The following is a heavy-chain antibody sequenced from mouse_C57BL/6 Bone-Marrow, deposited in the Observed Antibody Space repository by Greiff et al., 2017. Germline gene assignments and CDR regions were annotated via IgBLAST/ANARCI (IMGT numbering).Heavy chain of an antibody. Sequence: VQLKESGPELVKPGASVKISCKASGYSFTDYNMNWVKQSNGKSLERIGVINPNYGTTSYNQKFKGKATLTVDQSSSTAYMQLNSLTSEDSAVYYCARGYDYDYAMDYWGQGTSVTVSS. D-gene: IGHD2-4*01. V-gene: IGHV1-39*01. J-gene: IGHJ4*01. CDR2: INPNYGTT. CDR1: GYSFTDYN. CDR3: ARGYDYDYAMDY.